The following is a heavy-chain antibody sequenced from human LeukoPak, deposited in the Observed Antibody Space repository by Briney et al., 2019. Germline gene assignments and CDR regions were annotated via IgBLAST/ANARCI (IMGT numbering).Heavy chain of an antibody. CDR3: ARDPTGGGIPDWYFDL. CDR1: GFTFSSYD. J-gene: IGHJ2*01. Sequence: GGSLRLSCAASGFTFSSYDMHWVRQATGKGLEWVSAIGTAGDTYYPGSVKGRFTISRENAKNSLYLQMNSLRAGDTAVYYCARDPTGGGIPDWYFDLWGRGTLVTVS. V-gene: IGHV3-13*01. D-gene: IGHD4-23*01. CDR2: IGTAGDT.